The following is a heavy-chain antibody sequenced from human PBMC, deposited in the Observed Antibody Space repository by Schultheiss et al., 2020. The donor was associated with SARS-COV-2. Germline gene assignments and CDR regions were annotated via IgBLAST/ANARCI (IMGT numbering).Heavy chain of an antibody. CDR3: ARDTIVAPRIGEGDYYYGMDV. V-gene: IGHV3-33*08. CDR2: IWYDGSNK. Sequence: GGSLRLSCAASGFTFSGSAMHWVRQAPGKGLEWVAVIWYDGSNKYYADSVKGRFTISRDNSKNTLYLQMNSLRAEDTAVYYCARDTIVAPRIGEGDYYYGMDVWGQGTTVTVSS. J-gene: IGHJ6*02. CDR1: GFTFSGSA. D-gene: IGHD5-12*01.